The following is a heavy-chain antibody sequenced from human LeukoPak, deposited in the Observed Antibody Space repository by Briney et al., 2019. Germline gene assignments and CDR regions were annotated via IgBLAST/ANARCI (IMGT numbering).Heavy chain of an antibody. CDR2: INPNSVVT. CDR1: GYTFTAYY. CDR3: AREGGNGGFDY. D-gene: IGHD4-23*01. J-gene: IGHJ4*02. Sequence: GSVTVSCKASGYTFTAYYLHVVRQAPGQGVEGMAWINPNSVVTNSAQKFQGRVTITTDTSISTAYMELSRLRSDDTAVYSCAREGGNGGFDYWGQGTLVTVSS. V-gene: IGHV1-2*02.